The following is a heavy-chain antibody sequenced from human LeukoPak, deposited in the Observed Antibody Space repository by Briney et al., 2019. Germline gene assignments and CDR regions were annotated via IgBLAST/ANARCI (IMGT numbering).Heavy chain of an antibody. CDR3: AKDCPRHYCSGGSCLGGGLEW. CDR1: GFTFSSYA. Sequence: GGSLRLSCAASGFTFSSYAMSWVRQAPGKGLEWLSAISYSGGSTYYADSVKGRFTISRDNSKNTLYLQMNSLRAEDTAVYYFAKDCPRHYCSGGSCLGGGLEWWGQGTLVTVCS. D-gene: IGHD2-15*01. J-gene: IGHJ4*02. V-gene: IGHV3-23*01. CDR2: ISYSGGST.